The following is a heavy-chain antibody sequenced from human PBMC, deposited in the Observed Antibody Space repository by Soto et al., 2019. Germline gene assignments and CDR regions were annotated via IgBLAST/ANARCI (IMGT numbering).Heavy chain of an antibody. CDR2: VSANGQGI. CDR1: ISA. D-gene: IGHD2-2*01. Sequence: ISAITLAGNAPGKGREWVSAVSANGQGIYYADSVRGRFTISRDNSKNTVFLHMDSLSAEDTAFFYCAKDRDYAREYCHYWGPGTLVTVS. V-gene: IGHV3-23*01. CDR3: AKDRDYAREYCHY. J-gene: IGHJ4*02.